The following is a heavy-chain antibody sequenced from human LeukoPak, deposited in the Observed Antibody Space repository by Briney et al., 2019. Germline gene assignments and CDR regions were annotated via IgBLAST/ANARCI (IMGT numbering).Heavy chain of an antibody. CDR1: GFTVSGDY. CDR2: IYTGGRT. Sequence: ARSRTLSCVASGFTVSGDYRSWVRQAPGKGLERVSVIYTGGRTYYSDSVKGRFTSSRQIYQNTLYLQMNSLRAEDKAVYYCAREEVIRNDAFAIWGQGTMVTVSS. V-gene: IGHV3-53*04. J-gene: IGHJ3*02. D-gene: IGHD2/OR15-2a*01. CDR3: AREEVIRNDAFAI.